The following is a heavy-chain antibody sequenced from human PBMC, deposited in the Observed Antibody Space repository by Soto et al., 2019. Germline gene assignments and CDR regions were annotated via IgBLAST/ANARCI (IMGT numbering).Heavy chain of an antibody. D-gene: IGHD4-17*01. CDR1: GFRFADYV. CDR3: VEDGLTTVAYYFEY. V-gene: IGHV3-9*01. CDR2: ISRDSRSI. J-gene: IGHJ4*01. Sequence: LRLSCEVSGFRFADYVMHWVRQAPGKGLEWIAGISRDSRSISYGASMKGRFTISRDNAKTSLYLQLNSLSADDTAFYYCVEDGLTTVAYYFEYWCQGALVAVSS.